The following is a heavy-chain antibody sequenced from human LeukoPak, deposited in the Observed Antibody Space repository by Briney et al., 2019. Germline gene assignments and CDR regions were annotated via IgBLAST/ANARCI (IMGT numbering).Heavy chain of an antibody. V-gene: IGHV1-2*02. CDR3: ARVRSMVVIPVAFDY. D-gene: IGHD3-22*01. CDR1: GYTFTGYY. CDR2: INPKSGGT. Sequence: ASVKVSCKASGYTFTGYYIHWVRQAPGQGLEWMGWINPKSGGTNYAQKFQGRVTMTRDTSINTAYMELSRLRSDDTAVYYCARVRSMVVIPVAFDYWGQGTLVTVSS. J-gene: IGHJ4*02.